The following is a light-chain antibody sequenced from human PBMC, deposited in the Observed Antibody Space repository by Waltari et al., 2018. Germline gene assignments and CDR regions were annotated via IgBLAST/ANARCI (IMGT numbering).Light chain of an antibody. V-gene: IGLV1-40*01. CDR3: QSYETSLRVV. Sequence: QSVLTQPPSVSGAPGQRVPISCTGSGSNIGAGYDVHWYQQLPRAAPKLLIYGSTSRPLGVPDRFFGSTSGTSASLAITGLQAEDEADYYCQSYETSLRVVFGGGTKLTVL. CDR2: GST. J-gene: IGLJ3*02. CDR1: GSNIGAGYD.